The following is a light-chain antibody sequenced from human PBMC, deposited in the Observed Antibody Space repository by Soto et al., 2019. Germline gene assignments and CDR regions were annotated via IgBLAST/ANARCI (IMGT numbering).Light chain of an antibody. V-gene: IGKV1-5*03. CDR1: QSISSW. J-gene: IGKJ1*01. CDR2: KAS. CDR3: QQYNSLWT. Sequence: DIQMTQSPSTLSASVGDRVTITYRASQSISSWLAWYQQKPGKAPKLLIYKASSLESGVPSRFRGSGSGTEFTLTISTLQPDDFATYYCQQYNSLWTFGQGTKVEIK.